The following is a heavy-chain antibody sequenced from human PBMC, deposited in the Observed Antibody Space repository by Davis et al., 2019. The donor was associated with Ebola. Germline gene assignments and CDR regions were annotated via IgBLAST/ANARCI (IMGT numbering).Heavy chain of an antibody. CDR3: ARAVRYPVVVTRSSRKYYFDY. J-gene: IGHJ4*02. Sequence: AASVKVSCKVSGYTLSELSIHWVRQAPGKGLEWMGYFDPEDAEALYAQNFQDRVTMTEDTSTDTAYMELGSLRSEDTAVYYCARAVRYPVVVTRSSRKYYFDYWGQGTRVTVSS. CDR1: GYTLSELS. V-gene: IGHV1-24*01. D-gene: IGHD2-2*01. CDR2: FDPEDAEA.